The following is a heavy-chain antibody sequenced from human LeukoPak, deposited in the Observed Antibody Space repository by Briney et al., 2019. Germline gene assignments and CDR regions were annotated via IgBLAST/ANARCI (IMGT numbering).Heavy chain of an antibody. CDR2: ISGSGGST. V-gene: IGHV3-23*01. Sequence: PGGSLRLSCAASGFTFSSYAMSWVRQAPGKGLEWLSAISGSGGSTYYADSVKGRFTISRDNSKNTLYLQMNSLRAEDTAVYYCAKDKSSEMAYDYWGQGTLVTVSS. D-gene: IGHD5-24*01. J-gene: IGHJ4*02. CDR3: AKDKSSEMAYDY. CDR1: GFTFSSYA.